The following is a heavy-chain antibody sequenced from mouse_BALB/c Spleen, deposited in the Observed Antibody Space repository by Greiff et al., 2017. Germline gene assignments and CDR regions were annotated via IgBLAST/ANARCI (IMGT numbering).Heavy chain of an antibody. D-gene: IGHD2-3*01. CDR1: GFTFTDYY. CDR3: ARGGLLHAMDY. CDR2: IRNKANGYTT. Sequence: EVMLVESGGGLVQPGGSLRLSCATSGFTFTDYYMSWVRQPPGKALEWLGFIRNKANGYTTEYSASVKGRFTISRDNSQSILYLQMNTLRAEDSATYYCARGGLLHAMDYWGQGTSVTVSS. V-gene: IGHV7-3*02. J-gene: IGHJ4*01.